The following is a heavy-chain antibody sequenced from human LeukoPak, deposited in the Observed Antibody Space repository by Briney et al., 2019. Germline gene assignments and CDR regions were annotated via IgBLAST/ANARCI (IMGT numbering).Heavy chain of an antibody. V-gene: IGHV1-46*01. CDR3: ARDPGRYCSGGSCPYYFDY. CDR2: IYPRDGST. CDR1: GYTFTSNY. J-gene: IGHJ4*02. Sequence: GPVKVSCKASGYTFTSNYIHWVRQAPGQGLEWMGMIYPRDGSTSYAQKFQGRVTITADESTSTAYMELSSLRSEDTAVYYCARDPGRYCSGGSCPYYFDYWGQGTLVTVSS. D-gene: IGHD2-15*01.